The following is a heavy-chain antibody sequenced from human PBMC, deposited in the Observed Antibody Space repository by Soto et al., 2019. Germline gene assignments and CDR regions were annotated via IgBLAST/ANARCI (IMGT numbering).Heavy chain of an antibody. Sequence: SETLSLTCTVSGGSISSYYWSWIRQPPGKGLEWIGYIYYSGSTNYNPSLKSRVTISVDTSKNQFSLKLSSVTAADTAVYYCARDGGSIPARPDQIDDYYYYVDVWGKGTTVTVSS. CDR3: ARDGGSIPARPDQIDDYYYYVDV. CDR1: GGSISSYY. CDR2: IYYSGST. V-gene: IGHV4-59*01. J-gene: IGHJ6*03. D-gene: IGHD6-6*01.